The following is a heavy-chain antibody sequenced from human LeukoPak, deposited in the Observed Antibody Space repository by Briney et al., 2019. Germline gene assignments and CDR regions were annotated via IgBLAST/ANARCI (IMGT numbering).Heavy chain of an antibody. CDR1: VFTFDDYT. V-gene: IGHV3-43*01. Sequence: GVSLRLFCAASVFTFDDYTMHWVRQARGKGLEGVSLFSWGGGSTYNADSVKGRFTISRDKSKNSMYLQMNSLRTEDTALYYCAKDNIRLGIVGAYIDCWGQGTLVTVSS. CDR3: AKDNIRLGIVGAYIDC. J-gene: IGHJ4*02. D-gene: IGHD1-26*01. CDR2: FSWGGGST.